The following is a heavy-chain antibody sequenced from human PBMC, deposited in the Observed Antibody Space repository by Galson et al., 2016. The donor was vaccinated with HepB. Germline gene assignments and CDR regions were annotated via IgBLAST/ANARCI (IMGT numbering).Heavy chain of an antibody. CDR2: IHQDGGQR. J-gene: IGHJ4*02. CDR1: GFTFSSFW. V-gene: IGHV3-7*04. CDR3: ARRMLVGAGFDY. Sequence: RLSCAASGFTFSSFWMSWVRQAPGKGLEWVANIHQDGGQRYYGDSVKGRFTVSRDNAKNSLYLHMNSLRVDDTALYYCARRMLVGAGFDYWGQGALVTVSS. D-gene: IGHD1-26*01.